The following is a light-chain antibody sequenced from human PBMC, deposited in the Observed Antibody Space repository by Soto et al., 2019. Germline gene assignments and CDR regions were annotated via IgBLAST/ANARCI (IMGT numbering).Light chain of an antibody. Sequence: QSALTQPPSASGSPGQSVTISCTGTSSDVGGYNYVSWYQQHPGKAPKLMIYEVSKRPSGVPDRFSGSKSGNTASLTVSGLQAEDEADYYCSPYAGSNNLRVVFGGGTQLTVL. CDR3: SPYAGSNNLRVV. CDR2: EVS. V-gene: IGLV2-8*01. J-gene: IGLJ2*01. CDR1: SSDVGGYNY.